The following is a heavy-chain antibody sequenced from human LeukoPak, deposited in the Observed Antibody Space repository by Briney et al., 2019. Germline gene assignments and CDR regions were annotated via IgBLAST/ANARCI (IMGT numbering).Heavy chain of an antibody. V-gene: IGHV3-11*06. CDR1: GFNFSDYY. CDR2: ISSSSSYT. D-gene: IGHD2-2*01. J-gene: IGHJ6*02. CDR3: ARALTSIVVVPAARGDYYGMDV. Sequence: GGSLRLSCAASGFNFSDYYMSWIRQAPGKGLEGVSYISSSSSYTNYADSVKGRFTISRDNAKNSLYLQMNSLRAEDTAVYYCARALTSIVVVPAARGDYYGMDVWGQGTTVTVSS.